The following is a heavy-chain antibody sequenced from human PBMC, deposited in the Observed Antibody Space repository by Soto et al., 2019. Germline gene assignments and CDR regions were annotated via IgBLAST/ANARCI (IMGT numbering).Heavy chain of an antibody. Sequence: QVQLQESGPGLVKPSETLSLTCTVSGGSINSNYYSWFGQPPGKGLEWIGYIYYSGSTNYNPSLRSRVTISVDTSKNQFSLKLSSVTAADTAVYYCARGDLDTDAFDIWGQGTVVTVSS. CDR2: IYYSGST. CDR3: ARGDLDTDAFDI. J-gene: IGHJ3*02. CDR1: GGSINSNY. V-gene: IGHV4-59*01. D-gene: IGHD3-16*01.